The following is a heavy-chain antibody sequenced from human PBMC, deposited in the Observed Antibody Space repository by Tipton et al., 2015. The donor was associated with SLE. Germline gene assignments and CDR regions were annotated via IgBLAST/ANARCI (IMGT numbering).Heavy chain of an antibody. CDR2: IYSKGSS. CDR1: GGSISSSSYY. CDR3: AREGWERLRSYYYYMDV. V-gene: IGHV4-61*02. Sequence: TLSLTCTVSGGSISSSSYYWSWIRQPAGKGLEWIGRIYSKGSSNYNPSLMGRVTISTDTSKNQFSLKLSSVTAADTAVYYWAREGWERLRSYYYYMDVWGKGTTVTISS. J-gene: IGHJ6*03. D-gene: IGHD1-26*01.